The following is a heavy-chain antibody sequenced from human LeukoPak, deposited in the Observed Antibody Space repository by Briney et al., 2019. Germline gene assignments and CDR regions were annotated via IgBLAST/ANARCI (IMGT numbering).Heavy chain of an antibody. D-gene: IGHD1-26*01. J-gene: IGHJ2*01. Sequence: GGSLRLSCAASGFTFSSYAMSWVRLAPGKGLQWVSGISGSGGGTFYADSVKGRFTISRDNSKNTLYLQMHSLRDDDTAVYYCANRAIVGATSNWYFDLWGRGTLVTVSS. CDR3: ANRAIVGATSNWYFDL. CDR1: GFTFSSYA. V-gene: IGHV3-23*01. CDR2: ISGSGGGT.